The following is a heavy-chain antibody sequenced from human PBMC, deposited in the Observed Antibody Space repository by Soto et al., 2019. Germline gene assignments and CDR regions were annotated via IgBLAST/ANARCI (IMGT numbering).Heavy chain of an antibody. CDR1: GGSISSYY. V-gene: IGHV4-59*08. D-gene: IGHD6-13*01. J-gene: IGHJ5*02. CDR3: ASTPHSSSWWGGWFDP. CDR2: IYYSGST. Sequence: PSETLSLTCTVSGGSISSYYWSWIRQPPGKGLEWIGYIYYSGSTNYNPSLKSRVTISVDTSKNQFSLKLSSVTAADTAVYYCASTPHSSSWWGGWFDPWGQGTLVTVSS.